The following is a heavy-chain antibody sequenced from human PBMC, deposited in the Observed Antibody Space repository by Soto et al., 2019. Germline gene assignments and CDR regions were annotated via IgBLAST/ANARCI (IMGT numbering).Heavy chain of an antibody. Sequence: SVNVSCKASGGTFSSYAISWVRQAPGQGLEWMGGIIPIFGTANYAQKFQGRVTITADDSKSTAHMELSSLRSEDTAGYYRARDSYDSRYFVYWGQGTLITVSS. D-gene: IGHD3-22*01. J-gene: IGHJ4*02. V-gene: IGHV1-69*13. CDR1: GGTFSSYA. CDR3: ARDSYDSRYFVY. CDR2: IIPIFGTA.